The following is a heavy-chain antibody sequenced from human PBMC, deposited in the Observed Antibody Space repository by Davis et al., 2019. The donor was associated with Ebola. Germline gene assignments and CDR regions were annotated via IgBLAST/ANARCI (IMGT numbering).Heavy chain of an antibody. CDR2: MNPNSSNT. CDR3: ARERAGTRFDP. V-gene: IGHV1-8*01. J-gene: IGHJ5*02. CDR1: EYSFTSYD. Sequence: ASVKVSCKASEYSFTSYDINWVRQATGQGLEWMGWMNPNSSNTYYAQKFQGRVTMTRNTSTNTAYMELSGLTSEDTAVYYCARERAGTRFDPWGQGTLVTVSS. D-gene: IGHD1-14*01.